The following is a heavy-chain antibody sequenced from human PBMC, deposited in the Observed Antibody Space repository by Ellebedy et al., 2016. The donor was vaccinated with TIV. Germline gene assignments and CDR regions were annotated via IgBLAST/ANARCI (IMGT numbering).Heavy chain of an antibody. CDR1: GDSISNYY. CDR2: IYISGST. CDR3: ARTVVAANNWFDP. D-gene: IGHD2-15*01. Sequence: MPSETLSLTCSVSGDSISNYYWSWIRQPAGKGLEWIGRIYISGSTDYNPSLKSRVTMSVDTSKNQFSLKLSSVTAADTAVYYCARTVVAANNWFDPWGQGTLVTVSS. J-gene: IGHJ5*02. V-gene: IGHV4-4*07.